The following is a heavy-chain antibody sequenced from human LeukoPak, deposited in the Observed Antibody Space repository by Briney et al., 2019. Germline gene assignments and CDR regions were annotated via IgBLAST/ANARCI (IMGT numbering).Heavy chain of an antibody. J-gene: IGHJ6*03. CDR3: ARGKGTLTYGYYYYYYMDV. Sequence: GGSLRLSCAASGFTFSHYSMNWVRQAPGKGLEWVSSISTSSSYIYYADSVKGRFTVSRNNAKNSLYLQMDSLRAEDTAVYYCARGKGTLTYGYYYYYYMDVWGKGTTVTVSS. D-gene: IGHD1-1*01. CDR2: ISTSSSYI. V-gene: IGHV3-21*01. CDR1: GFTFSHYS.